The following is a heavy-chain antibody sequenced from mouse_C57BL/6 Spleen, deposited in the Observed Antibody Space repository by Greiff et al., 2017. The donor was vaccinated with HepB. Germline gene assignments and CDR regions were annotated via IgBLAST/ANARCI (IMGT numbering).Heavy chain of an antibody. CDR3: ASGNYGPFDY. Sequence: EESGPGLVKPSQSLSLTCSVTGYSITSGYYWNWIRQFPGNKLEWMGYISYDGSNNYNPSLKNRISITRDTSKNQFFLKLNSVTTEDTATYYCASGNYGPFDYWGQGTTLTVSS. CDR1: GYSITSGYY. CDR2: ISYDGSN. D-gene: IGHD1-2*01. J-gene: IGHJ2*01. V-gene: IGHV3-6*01.